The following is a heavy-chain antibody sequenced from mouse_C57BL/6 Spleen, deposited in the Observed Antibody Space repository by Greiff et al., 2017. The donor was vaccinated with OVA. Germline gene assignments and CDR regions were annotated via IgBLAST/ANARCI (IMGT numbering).Heavy chain of an antibody. J-gene: IGHJ4*01. Sequence: VQLQQPGAELVRPGSSVKLSCKASDYTFTSYWMHWVKQRPIQGLEWIGNIDPSDSETHYNQKFKDKATLTVDKSSSTAYMQLSSLTSEDSAVYYCARDSNYDYYAMDYWGQGTSVTVSS. CDR2: IDPSDSET. CDR3: ARDSNYDYYAMDY. CDR1: DYTFTSYW. V-gene: IGHV1-52*01. D-gene: IGHD2-5*01.